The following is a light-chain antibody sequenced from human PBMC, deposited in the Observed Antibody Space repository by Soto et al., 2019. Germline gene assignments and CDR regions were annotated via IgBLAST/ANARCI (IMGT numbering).Light chain of an antibody. V-gene: IGKV1-39*01. CDR3: QQSYSTPPT. J-gene: IGKJ2*01. CDR2: AAS. Sequence: DIQMTQSPSSLSASVGDRVTITCRASQSIRKYLNWFQQNPGKAPKLLIYAASSLQSGVPSRFSGSGSGTHFTLAISSLQPEDFGTYYCQQSYSTPPTFGQGTKLEIK. CDR1: QSIRKY.